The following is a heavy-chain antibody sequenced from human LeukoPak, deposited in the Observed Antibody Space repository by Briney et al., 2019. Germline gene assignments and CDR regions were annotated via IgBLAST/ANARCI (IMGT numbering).Heavy chain of an antibody. J-gene: IGHJ4*02. D-gene: IGHD3-10*01. CDR3: ARAPVLLWFGEGRN. CDR2: IYTSGST. CDR1: GGSISSGSYY. Sequence: SETLSLTCTVSGGSISSGSYYWSWIRQPAGKGLEWIGRIYTSGSTNYNPSLKSRVTISVDTSKNQFSLKLSSVTAADTAVYYCARAPVLLWFGEGRNWGQGTLVTVSS. V-gene: IGHV4-61*02.